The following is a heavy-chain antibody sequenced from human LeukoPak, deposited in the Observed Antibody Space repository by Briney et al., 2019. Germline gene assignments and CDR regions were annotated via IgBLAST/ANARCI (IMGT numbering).Heavy chain of an antibody. V-gene: IGHV1-2*02. J-gene: IGHJ6*03. CDR3: ARVRDNMDV. CDR2: INPNSGET. CDR1: GYTFTGYY. Sequence: ASVKVSCTASGYTFTGYYMHWVRQAPGQGLEWMGGINPNSGETKFVQKFQGRFTMTRDRSISAAYMELSGLTSADSAVYYSARVRDNMDVWGKGTTVTVSS.